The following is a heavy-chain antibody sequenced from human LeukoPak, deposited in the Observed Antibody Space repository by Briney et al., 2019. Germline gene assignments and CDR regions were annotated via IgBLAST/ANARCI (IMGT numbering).Heavy chain of an antibody. CDR1: GYSISSGYY. CDR2: IETSGNT. D-gene: IGHD6-13*01. Sequence: SETLSLTCTVSGYSISSGYYWAWIRQPPGQGLEWIGRIETSGNTNYKPSLKSRVTMSVDTSKNQFSLKLSSVTAADTAVYYCARVSSSWYQDWYFDLWGRGTLVTVSS. J-gene: IGHJ2*01. V-gene: IGHV4-38-2*02. CDR3: ARVSSSWYQDWYFDL.